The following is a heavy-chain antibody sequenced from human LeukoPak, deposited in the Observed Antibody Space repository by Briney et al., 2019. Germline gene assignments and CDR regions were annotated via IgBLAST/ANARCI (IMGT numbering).Heavy chain of an antibody. D-gene: IGHD2-2*01. J-gene: IGHJ6*02. CDR1: GGSFSGYY. CDR2: INHSGST. Sequence: SETLSLTCAVYGGSFSGYYWSWIRQPPGKGLEWIGEINHSGSTNYNPSLKSRVTISVDTSKNQFSLKLSSVTAADTAVYYCARDSPLTDIVVVPAASTLYYYYGMDVWGQGTTVTVSS. CDR3: ARDSPLTDIVVVPAASTLYYYYGMDV. V-gene: IGHV4-34*01.